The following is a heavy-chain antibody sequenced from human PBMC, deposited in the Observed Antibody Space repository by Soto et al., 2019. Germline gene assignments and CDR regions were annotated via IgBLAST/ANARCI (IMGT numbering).Heavy chain of an antibody. CDR1: GFTFSNAW. D-gene: IGHD1-26*01. CDR3: TTDREGPYLVFDY. J-gene: IGHJ4*02. Sequence: GGSLRLSCAASGFTFSNAWMSWVRQAPGKGLEWVGRIKSKTDGGTTDYAAPVKGRFTISRDDSKNTLYLQMNSLKTEDTAVYYCTTDREGPYLVFDYWGQGTLVTVSS. CDR2: IKSKTDGGTT. V-gene: IGHV3-15*01.